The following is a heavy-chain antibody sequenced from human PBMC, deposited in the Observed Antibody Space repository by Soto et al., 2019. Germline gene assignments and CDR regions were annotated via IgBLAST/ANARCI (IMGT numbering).Heavy chain of an antibody. V-gene: IGHV1-18*01. D-gene: IGHD3-10*01. CDR2: ISAYNGKT. Sequence: QVQLEQSGAEVKKPGASVKVSCKASGYTFTSYGISWVRQAPGQGLEWMGWISAYNGKTNYAQKPXGXVTMTTDTSTSTAYMELRSLRSDDTAVYYCARLTMAQDAFDIWGQGTMVTVSS. J-gene: IGHJ3*02. CDR3: ARLTMAQDAFDI. CDR1: GYTFTSYG.